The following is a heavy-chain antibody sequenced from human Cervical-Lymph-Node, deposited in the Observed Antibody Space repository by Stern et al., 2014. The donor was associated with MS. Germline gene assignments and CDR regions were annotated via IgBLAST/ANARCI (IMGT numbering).Heavy chain of an antibody. CDR1: GDSINSGDFH. Sequence: QVQLQESGPGLVKPSETLSLTCTVSGDSINSGDFHWSWVRQSPGKGLEWIGYIYYSGRNYNNPSLKSLVTMSIDTSTNQFSLNLTSVTAADTALYFCARMKTGLRENRGFDFWGQGTQVTVSS. D-gene: IGHD4-17*01. CDR2: IYYSGRN. V-gene: IGHV4-30-4*01. J-gene: IGHJ4*02. CDR3: ARMKTGLRENRGFDF.